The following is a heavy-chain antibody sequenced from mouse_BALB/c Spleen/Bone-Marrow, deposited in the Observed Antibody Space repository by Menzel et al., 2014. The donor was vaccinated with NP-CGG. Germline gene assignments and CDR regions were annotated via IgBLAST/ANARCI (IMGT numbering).Heavy chain of an antibody. V-gene: IGHV14-1*02. Sequence: VQLQQSGAELVRPGALVKLSCKASGFNIKGYYMHWVKQRPEQGLEWIGWIDPENGNTIYDPKFQGKASITADTSSNTAYLQLSSLTSEDTAVYYCARSTTATDYAMDYWGQGTSVTVSS. D-gene: IGHD1-2*01. CDR1: GFNIKGYY. CDR2: IDPENGNT. CDR3: ARSTTATDYAMDY. J-gene: IGHJ4*01.